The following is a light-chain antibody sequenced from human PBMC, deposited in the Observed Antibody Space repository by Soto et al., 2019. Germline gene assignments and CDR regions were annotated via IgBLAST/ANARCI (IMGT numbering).Light chain of an antibody. V-gene: IGKV1-9*01. Sequence: DIQLTQSPPFLSASVGDRVTISCRASQGISSYLAWYQQKPGKAPKLLIYAASTMQSGVPSRFTGSGSGTEFTLAISSLQPEDFATYYCQQLNSFPFTFGPGTKVDIK. CDR2: AAS. CDR3: QQLNSFPFT. CDR1: QGISSY. J-gene: IGKJ3*01.